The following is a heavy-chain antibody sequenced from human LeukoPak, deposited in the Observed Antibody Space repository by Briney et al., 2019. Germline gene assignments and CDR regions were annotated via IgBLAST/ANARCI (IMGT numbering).Heavy chain of an antibody. Sequence: SETLSLTCAVPGGSISSGGYSWSWIRQPPGKGLEWIGYIYHSGSTYYNPSLKSRVTISVDRSKNQFSLKLSSVTAADTAVYYCARGNNYYDSSGYYPNWYFDLWGRGTLVTVSS. CDR2: IYHSGST. CDR1: GGSISSGGYS. V-gene: IGHV4-30-2*01. J-gene: IGHJ2*01. CDR3: ARGNNYYDSSGYYPNWYFDL. D-gene: IGHD3-22*01.